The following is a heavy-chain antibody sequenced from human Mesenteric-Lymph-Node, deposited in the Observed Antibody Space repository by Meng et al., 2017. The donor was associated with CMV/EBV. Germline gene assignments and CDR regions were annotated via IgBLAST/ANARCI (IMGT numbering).Heavy chain of an antibody. D-gene: IGHD2/OR15-2a*01. CDR3: ARGHIGMFTY. Sequence: SETLSLTCTVSGYSISNGYYWGWIRQPPGKGLEWIGSIYHSGSTYYNPSLKSRVTISVDTSKNQFSLNLSSVTAADTAVYYCARGHIGMFTYWGQGTLVTVSS. J-gene: IGHJ4*02. V-gene: IGHV4-38-2*02. CDR2: IYHSGST. CDR1: GYSISNGYY.